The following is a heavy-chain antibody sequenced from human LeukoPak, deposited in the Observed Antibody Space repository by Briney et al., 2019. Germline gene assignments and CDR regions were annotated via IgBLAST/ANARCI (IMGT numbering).Heavy chain of an antibody. Sequence: ASVKVSCKASGYTFTGYYMHWVRQAPGQGLEWMGCINPNSAGTNYAQKFQGRVTMTRDTPISTAYMELSRLRSDDTAVYYCARVGGYYYDSSGYPDYWGQGTLVTVSS. CDR1: GYTFTGYY. CDR2: INPNSAGT. D-gene: IGHD3-22*01. CDR3: ARVGGYYYDSSGYPDY. V-gene: IGHV1-2*02. J-gene: IGHJ4*02.